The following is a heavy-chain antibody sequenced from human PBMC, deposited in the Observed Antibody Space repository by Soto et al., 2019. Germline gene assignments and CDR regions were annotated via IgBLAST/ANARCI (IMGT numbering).Heavy chain of an antibody. CDR2: IWYDGSNK. CDR3: AREGTMVRGVINHYYYGMDV. CDR1: GFTFSSYG. J-gene: IGHJ6*02. Sequence: GGSLRLSCAASGFTFSSYGMHWVRQAPGKGLEWVAVIWYDGSNKYYADSVKGRFTISRDNSKNTLYLQMNSLRAEDTAVYYCAREGTMVRGVINHYYYGMDVWGQGTTVTVSS. D-gene: IGHD3-10*01. V-gene: IGHV3-33*01.